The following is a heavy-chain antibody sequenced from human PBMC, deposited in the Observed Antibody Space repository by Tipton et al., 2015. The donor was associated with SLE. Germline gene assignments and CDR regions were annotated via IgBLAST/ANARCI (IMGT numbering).Heavy chain of an antibody. CDR3: ARGLDTTVLFNWFDP. Sequence: TLSLTCTVSGGSISTYYWTWIRQPAGKALEWIGRIYTSGTNYNPSLKSRVTMSVDTSKNQFSLKLRSVTAADTALYYCARGLDTTVLFNWFDPWGQGTPVTVSS. V-gene: IGHV4-4*07. CDR1: GGSISTYY. CDR2: IYTSGT. J-gene: IGHJ5*02. D-gene: IGHD1-1*01.